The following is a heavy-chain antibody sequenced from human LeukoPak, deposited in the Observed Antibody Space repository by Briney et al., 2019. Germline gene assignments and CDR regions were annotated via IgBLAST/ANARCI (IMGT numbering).Heavy chain of an antibody. CDR3: ARRDIVVIVSASDY. CDR1: GFTFSDYV. J-gene: IGHJ4*02. V-gene: IGHV3-23*01. D-gene: IGHD2-15*01. Sequence: GESLRLSCAASGFTFSDYVMIWVRQAPGKGLEWVSGITASGDSTYYADSVKGRFTMSRDNSKNTVYLQMNSLRVDDTAVYYCARRDIVVIVSASDYCGQGTLVTVSS. CDR2: ITASGDST.